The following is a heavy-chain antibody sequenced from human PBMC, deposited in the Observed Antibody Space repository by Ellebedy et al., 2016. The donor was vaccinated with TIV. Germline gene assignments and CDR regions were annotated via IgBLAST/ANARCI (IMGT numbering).Heavy chain of an antibody. CDR3: SRDPVGVGPAFDI. CDR2: INQDASRK. J-gene: IGHJ3*02. Sequence: PGGSLRLSCAASGFTFSDSWMTWVRQAPGKGLEWVANINQDASRKYYLDSVKGRFTVSRDNAKNSLYLQMNSLRAEDTAVYYCSRDPVGVGPAFDIWGQGTMVTVSS. V-gene: IGHV3-7*01. D-gene: IGHD4-23*01. CDR1: GFTFSDSW.